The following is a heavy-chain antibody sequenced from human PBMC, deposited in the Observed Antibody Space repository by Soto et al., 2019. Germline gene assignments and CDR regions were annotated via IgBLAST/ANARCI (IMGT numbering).Heavy chain of an antibody. Sequence: EVQLVESGGGLVQPGGSLRLSCAASGFTLSSYSMHWVGQAPGKGLEWVSYISGSGGTIYYADSVKGRFTISRDNAKNSLSAQMNSLRDEDTAVYFCARETGLRSSGWSYYFDFWGQGTRVTVSS. CDR2: ISGSGGTI. CDR3: ARETGLRSSGWSYYFDF. D-gene: IGHD6-19*01. V-gene: IGHV3-48*02. CDR1: GFTLSSYS. J-gene: IGHJ4*02.